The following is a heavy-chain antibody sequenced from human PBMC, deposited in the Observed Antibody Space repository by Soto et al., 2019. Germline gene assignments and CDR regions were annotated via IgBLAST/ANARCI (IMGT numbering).Heavy chain of an antibody. D-gene: IGHD6-13*01. V-gene: IGHV1-69*06. J-gene: IGHJ1*01. CDR2: IIPMFGTA. Sequence: QVQLVQSRAEVRKPGSSVKVSCKASGGTFSRHAISWVRQAPGQGLEWMGGIIPMFGTANHAQKFQGRVIMTTDTSTSTVYMELRSLRSDDTAVYYCARERDDSSWSSVEYLQYWGQGTLVTVSS. CDR1: GGTFSRHA. CDR3: ARERDDSSWSSVEYLQY.